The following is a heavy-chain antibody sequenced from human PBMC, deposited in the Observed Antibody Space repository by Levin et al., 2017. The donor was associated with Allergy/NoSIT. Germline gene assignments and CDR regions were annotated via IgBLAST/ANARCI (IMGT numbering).Heavy chain of an antibody. D-gene: IGHD6-13*01. V-gene: IGHV3-23*01. CDR2: ISGSGGST. J-gene: IGHJ4*02. CDR1: GFTFSSYA. CDR3: AKDLSSSWIFGY. Sequence: GESLKISCAASGFTFSSYAMSWVRQAPGKGLEWVSAISGSGGSTYYADSVKGRFTISRDNSKNTLYLQMNSLRAEDTAVYYCAKDLSSSWIFGYWGQGTLVTVSS.